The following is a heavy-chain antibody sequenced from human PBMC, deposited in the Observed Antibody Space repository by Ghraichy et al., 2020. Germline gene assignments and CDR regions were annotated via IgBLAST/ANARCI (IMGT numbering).Heavy chain of an antibody. D-gene: IGHD3-22*01. J-gene: IGHJ4*02. CDR2: IYTSGST. CDR1: GGSISSYY. Sequence: SETLSLTCTVSGGSISSYYWSWIRQPPGKGLEWIGYIYTSGSTNYNPSLKSRVTISVDTSKNQFSLKLSSVTAADTAVYYCARLYRGYYVWGQGTLVTVSS. CDR3: ARLYRGYYV. V-gene: IGHV4-4*09.